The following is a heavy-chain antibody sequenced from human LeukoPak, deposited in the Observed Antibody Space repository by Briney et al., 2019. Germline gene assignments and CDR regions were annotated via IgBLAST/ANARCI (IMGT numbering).Heavy chain of an antibody. CDR1: GYTFTSYD. J-gene: IGHJ4*02. CDR2: MNPNSGNT. D-gene: IGHD2-2*01. Sequence: ASVKVSCKASGYTFTSYDINWVRQATGQGLEWMGWMNPNSGNTGYAQKFQGRVTITRNTSISTAYMELSSLRSEDTAVYYCARARSDQLSKGGWGQGTLVTVSS. CDR3: ARARSDQLSKGG. V-gene: IGHV1-8*03.